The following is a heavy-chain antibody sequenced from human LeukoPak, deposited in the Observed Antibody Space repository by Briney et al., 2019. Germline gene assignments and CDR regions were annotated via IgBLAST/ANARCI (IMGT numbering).Heavy chain of an antibody. CDR1: GFTFSSYG. CDR3: AKQSKLGWFDP. Sequence: GGSLRLSCAASGFTFSSYGMHWVRQAPGKGLEWVSAISGSGGSTYYADSVKGRFTISRDNSKNTLYLQMNSLRAEDTAVYYCAKQSKLGWFDPWGQGTLVTVSS. D-gene: IGHD3-3*02. J-gene: IGHJ5*02. CDR2: ISGSGGST. V-gene: IGHV3-23*01.